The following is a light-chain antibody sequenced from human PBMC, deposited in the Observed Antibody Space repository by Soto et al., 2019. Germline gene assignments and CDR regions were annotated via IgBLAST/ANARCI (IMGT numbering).Light chain of an antibody. Sequence: EVVLTQSPDTLSLSPGERATLSCRASQSVTSSYLAWYQQKPGQAPRLLIYATSNRATGTPARFRGSGFGTDFTLTVTRLEPEDFAVYFCQQYGSSPLTFGGGTKLEIK. CDR2: ATS. J-gene: IGKJ4*01. CDR3: QQYGSSPLT. CDR1: QSVTSSY. V-gene: IGKV3-20*01.